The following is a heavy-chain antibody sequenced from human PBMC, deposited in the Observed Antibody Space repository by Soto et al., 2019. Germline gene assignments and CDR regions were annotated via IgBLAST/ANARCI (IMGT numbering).Heavy chain of an antibody. Sequence: QVQLQESGPGLVKPSQTLSLTCTVSGGSISSRGYYWSWIRQHPGKGPEWIGYIYYSGSTYYNPSLKSRVTISVDTSKNQFSLKLSSVTAADTAVYYCARVCGGDCHYGMDVWGQGTTVTVSS. CDR3: ARVCGGDCHYGMDV. V-gene: IGHV4-31*03. D-gene: IGHD2-21*02. CDR2: IYYSGST. J-gene: IGHJ6*02. CDR1: GGSISSRGYY.